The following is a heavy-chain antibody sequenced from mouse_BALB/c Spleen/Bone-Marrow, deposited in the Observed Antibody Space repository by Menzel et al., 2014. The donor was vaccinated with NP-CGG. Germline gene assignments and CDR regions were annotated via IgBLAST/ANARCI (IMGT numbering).Heavy chain of an antibody. CDR1: GFDFSRYW. CDR3: AKNYYYGYVAY. J-gene: IGHJ3*01. Sequence: VMLVESGGGLVQPGGSLKLSCAASGFDFSRYWMTWVRQAPGKGLEWIGEINPASSTINYTPSLKDKFIISRDNAKNXLYLQMSKVRSEDTALYYCAKNYYYGYVAYWGQGTLVTVSA. CDR2: INPASSTI. D-gene: IGHD1-2*01. V-gene: IGHV4-1*02.